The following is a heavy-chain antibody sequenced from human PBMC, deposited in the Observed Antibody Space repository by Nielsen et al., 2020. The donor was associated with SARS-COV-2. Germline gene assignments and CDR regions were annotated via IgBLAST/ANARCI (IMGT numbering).Heavy chain of an antibody. CDR3: ARMGFRRNAFDI. J-gene: IGHJ3*02. CDR2: INHSGST. V-gene: IGHV4-34*01. D-gene: IGHD1-14*01. Sequence: SETLSLTCAVYGGSFSGYYWSWIRQPPGKGLEWIGEINHSGSTNYNPSLKSRVTISVDTSKNQFSLKLSSVTAADTAVYYCARMGFRRNAFDIWGQGTMVTVSS. CDR1: GGSFSGYY.